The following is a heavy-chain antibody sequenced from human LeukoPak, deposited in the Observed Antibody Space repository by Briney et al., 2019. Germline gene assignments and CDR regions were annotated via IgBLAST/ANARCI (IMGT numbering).Heavy chain of an antibody. Sequence: GGSLRLSCAASGFTFSSYALSWARQAPGKALEWVSAISGSGGSTYYADSVKGRFTISRDNSKNTLYLQMNSLRAEDTAVYYCAKEAGGTKSFDYWGQGTLVTASS. CDR1: GFTFSSYA. J-gene: IGHJ4*02. D-gene: IGHD1-26*01. CDR3: AKEAGGTKSFDY. V-gene: IGHV3-23*01. CDR2: ISGSGGST.